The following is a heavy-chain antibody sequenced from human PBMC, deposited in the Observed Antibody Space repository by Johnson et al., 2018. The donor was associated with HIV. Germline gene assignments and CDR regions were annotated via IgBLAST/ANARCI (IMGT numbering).Heavy chain of an antibody. D-gene: IGHD3-10*01. CDR2: KRYDGSNK. CDR3: ARDRVWFGELYAFDI. J-gene: IGHJ3*02. V-gene: IGHV3-30*02. Sequence: QVQLVESGGGLVKPGGSLRLSCAGSGFTFSNAWMTWVRQAPGKGLEWVSFKRYDGSNKYYADFVKGRFTISRDNSKNTLYLQMNSLRAEDTAVYYCARDRVWFGELYAFDIWGQGTMVTVSS. CDR1: GFTFSNAW.